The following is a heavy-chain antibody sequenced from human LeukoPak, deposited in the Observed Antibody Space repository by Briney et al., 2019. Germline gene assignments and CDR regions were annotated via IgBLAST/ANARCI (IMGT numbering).Heavy chain of an antibody. Sequence: GGSLRLSCAASGFTFDDYAMHWVRQAPGKGLEWVSGISWNSGSIGYADSVKGRFTISRDNAKNSLYLQMNSLRAEDTAVYYCARDFPYYYDSSGYYPIYYFDYWGQGTLVTVSS. CDR3: ARDFPYYYDSSGYYPIYYFDY. CDR1: GFTFDDYA. J-gene: IGHJ4*02. CDR2: ISWNSGSI. V-gene: IGHV3-9*01. D-gene: IGHD3-22*01.